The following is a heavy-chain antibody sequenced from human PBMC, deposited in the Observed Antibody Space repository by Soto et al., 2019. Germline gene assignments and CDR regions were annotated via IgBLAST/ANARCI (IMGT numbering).Heavy chain of an antibody. D-gene: IGHD6-13*01. J-gene: IGHJ5*01. Sequence: QVPLQESGPGLVQPSQTLSLTCTVSGASISSGGFYWSWIRQFPGKGLEGIGYIDYRGRTFYNPSLKSRATISRDTSKSQFSLNVNSVTAADTAVFYCARVSAAGTRWFDSWGQGTLVTVSS. V-gene: IGHV4-31*03. CDR2: IDYRGRT. CDR1: GASISSGGFY. CDR3: ARVSAAGTRWFDS.